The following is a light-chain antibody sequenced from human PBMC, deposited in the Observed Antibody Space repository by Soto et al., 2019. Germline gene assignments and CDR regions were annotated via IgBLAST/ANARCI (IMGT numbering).Light chain of an antibody. CDR1: QSVSSN. CDR3: QQYNKWPYT. Sequence: EMVMTQSPATLSVSPGERATLSCRASQSVSSNLAWYQQRPGQAPRLLIYGASTRATGIPARFSGSGSGAEFTLTISGLQSEDLAVYYCQQYNKWPYTFGQGTKLEIK. J-gene: IGKJ2*01. V-gene: IGKV3-15*01. CDR2: GAS.